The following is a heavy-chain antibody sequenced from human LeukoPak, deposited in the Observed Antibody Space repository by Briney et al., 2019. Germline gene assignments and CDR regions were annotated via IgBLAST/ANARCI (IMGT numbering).Heavy chain of an antibody. J-gene: IGHJ4*02. V-gene: IGHV3-21*01. CDR3: ARVPHAMVRGVIITEFYFDY. CDR2: ISSSSNYI. D-gene: IGHD3-10*01. CDR1: GLTFSSYS. Sequence: GGSLRLSCAASGLTFSSYSMNWVREAPGKGLEWVSSISSSSNYIYYADSVKGRFTISRDNAKNSLYMQMNSLRAEDTAVYYCARVPHAMVRGVIITEFYFDYWGQGTLVTVSS.